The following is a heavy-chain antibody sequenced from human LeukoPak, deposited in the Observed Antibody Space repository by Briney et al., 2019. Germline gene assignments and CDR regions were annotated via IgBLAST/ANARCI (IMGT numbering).Heavy chain of an antibody. CDR2: IYYSGST. CDR3: AREADVWGNHYFDY. Sequence: SEALSLTCTVSGGSISSGDYYWSWIRQPPGKGLEWIGYIYYSGSTYYNPSLKSRVTISVDTSKNQFSLKLSSVTAADTAVYYCAREADVWGNHYFDYWGLGTLVTVSS. V-gene: IGHV4-30-4*01. D-gene: IGHD3-16*01. J-gene: IGHJ4*02. CDR1: GGSISSGDYY.